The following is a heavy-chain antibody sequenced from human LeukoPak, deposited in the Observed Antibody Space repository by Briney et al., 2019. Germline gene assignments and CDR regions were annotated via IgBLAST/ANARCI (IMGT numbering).Heavy chain of an antibody. Sequence: PSETLSLTCTVSGGSISSSSYYWGWIRQPTGKGLEWIGSIYYSGSTYYNPSLKSRVTISVDTSKNQFSLKLSSVTAADTAVYYCARRVDYDILTGHNWFDPWGQGTLVTVSS. CDR3: ARRVDYDILTGHNWFDP. J-gene: IGHJ5*02. CDR2: IYYSGST. D-gene: IGHD3-9*01. CDR1: GGSISSSSYY. V-gene: IGHV4-39*01.